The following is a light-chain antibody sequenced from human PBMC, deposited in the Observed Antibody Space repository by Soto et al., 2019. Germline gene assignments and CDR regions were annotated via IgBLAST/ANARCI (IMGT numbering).Light chain of an antibody. CDR3: QQSYSSPLT. CDR2: AAS. V-gene: IGKV1-39*01. J-gene: IGKJ4*01. Sequence: DIQMTQSPSSLSASVGDRVTVTCRASQSINSDLNWYQQKPGKAPKLLILAASRLQSGVPSRFSGRGSGTEFTLTITSLQPEDFATYYCQQSYSSPLTFGGGTKMEI. CDR1: QSINSD.